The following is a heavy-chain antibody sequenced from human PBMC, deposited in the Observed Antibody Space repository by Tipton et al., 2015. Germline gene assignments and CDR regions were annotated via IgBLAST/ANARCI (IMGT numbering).Heavy chain of an antibody. J-gene: IGHJ6*02. Sequence: TLSLTCTVSDDSIRGGGYYWSWIRQRPGKGLEWLGYISYSGSTDYNPSLRGRLSISLDTSQRHFSLQLGSVTAADTAVCYCARASGGYYYYDLAVWGQGTTVTVAS. V-gene: IGHV4-31*03. CDR3: ARASGGYYYYDLAV. CDR1: DDSIRGGGYY. D-gene: IGHD5-12*01. CDR2: ISYSGST.